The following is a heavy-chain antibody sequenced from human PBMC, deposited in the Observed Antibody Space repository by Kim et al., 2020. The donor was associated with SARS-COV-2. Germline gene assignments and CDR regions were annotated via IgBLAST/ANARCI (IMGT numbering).Heavy chain of an antibody. V-gene: IGHV3-23*01. J-gene: IGHJ4*02. CDR2: T. D-gene: IGHD2-2*01. Sequence: TFYAYPVKGRFSISRDNSKNTLYLQINSVRADAAAVYYCAKLAEVGNCDYWGQGTLVSVSS. CDR3: AKLAEVGNCDY.